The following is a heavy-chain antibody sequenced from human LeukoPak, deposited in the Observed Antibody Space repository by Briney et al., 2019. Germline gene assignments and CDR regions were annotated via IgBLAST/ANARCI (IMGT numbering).Heavy chain of an antibody. CDR3: ASVSGGSYYDY. CDR1: GFTFSNYP. D-gene: IGHD1-26*01. CDR2: ISSHGGST. J-gene: IGHJ4*02. Sequence: PGRALRLSCAASGFTFSNYPMHWVPQAPAKVVEYVSAISSHGGSTYYANSVKGRFTISRDNSKNTLYLQMGSLRAEDMAVYYCASVSGGSYYDYWGQGTLVTVSS. V-gene: IGHV3-64*01.